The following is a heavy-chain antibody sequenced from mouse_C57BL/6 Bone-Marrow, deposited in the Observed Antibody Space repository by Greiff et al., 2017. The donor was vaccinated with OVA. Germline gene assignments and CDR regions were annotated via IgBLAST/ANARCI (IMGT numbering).Heavy chain of an antibody. CDR3: AREYYYGSSYGFAY. Sequence: QVQLQQSGAELARPGASVKLSCKASGYTFTSYGISWVKQRTGQGLEWIGEIYPRSGNTYYNEKFKGKATLTADKSSSTAYMELRSLTSEDSAVYFCAREYYYGSSYGFAYWGQGTLVTVSA. CDR1: GYTFTSYG. J-gene: IGHJ3*01. D-gene: IGHD1-1*01. V-gene: IGHV1-81*01. CDR2: IYPRSGNT.